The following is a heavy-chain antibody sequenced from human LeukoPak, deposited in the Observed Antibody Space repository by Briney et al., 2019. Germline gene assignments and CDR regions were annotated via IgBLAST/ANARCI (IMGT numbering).Heavy chain of an antibody. V-gene: IGHV4-39*07. CDR3: ARVALRWFREPAYFDY. CDR2: IYYSGTT. J-gene: IGHJ4*02. D-gene: IGHD3-10*01. CDR1: GGSISSSTYY. Sequence: SETLSLTCTDSGGSISSSTYYWGWIRPPPGKGLEWGGSIYYSGTTYYNPSRKSRPTTSADPTNNPFCLKLSSVTAADTAVYFCARVALRWFREPAYFDYWGQGTLVTVSS.